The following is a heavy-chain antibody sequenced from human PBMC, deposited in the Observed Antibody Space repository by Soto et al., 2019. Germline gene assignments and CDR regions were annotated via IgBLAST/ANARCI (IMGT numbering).Heavy chain of an antibody. J-gene: IGHJ4*02. CDR2: IKQDGSEK. Sequence: EVQLVESGGGLVQPGGSLRLSCAASGFTFSTYWMFWVRQAPGKGLEWVATIKQDGSEKLYGDSVKGRFTISRDNAQNSLHLQMNSLRVEDTAVYFCAGAPGWLIDNWGQGTLVTVAS. V-gene: IGHV3-7*04. CDR3: AGAPGWLIDN. CDR1: GFTFSTYW. D-gene: IGHD5-12*01.